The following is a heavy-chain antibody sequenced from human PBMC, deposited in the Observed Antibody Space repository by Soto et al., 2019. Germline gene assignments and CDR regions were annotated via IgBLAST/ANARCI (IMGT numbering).Heavy chain of an antibody. J-gene: IGHJ4*02. CDR3: ARDLDGSGSYYTDY. V-gene: IGHV1-18*01. D-gene: IGHD3-10*01. CDR1: GYTFNIYG. CDR2: IKPHNGNT. Sequence: GASVNVSCKPSGYTFNIYGINWVRQAPGQGLEWMGWIKPHNGNTKYAQTLQDRLIMTTDTSTSTAYMELRSLRSDDTAVYYCARDLDGSGSYYTDYWGQGTLVTVSS.